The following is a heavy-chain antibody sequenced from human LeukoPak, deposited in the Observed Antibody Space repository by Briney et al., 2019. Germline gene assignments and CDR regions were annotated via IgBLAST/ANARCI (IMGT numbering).Heavy chain of an antibody. CDR1: GFTFSSYW. V-gene: IGHV3-74*01. CDR2: TNSDGSDT. D-gene: IGHD1-26*01. Sequence: GGSLRLSCVASGFTFSSYWMHWVRQAPGKGLVWVSRTNSDGSDTIYADYVKGRFTVSRDNAKNTMYLQMNSLRVEDTAVYYCARSGQIGYYYYGMDVWGQGTTVTVSS. CDR3: ARSGQIGYYYYGMDV. J-gene: IGHJ6*02.